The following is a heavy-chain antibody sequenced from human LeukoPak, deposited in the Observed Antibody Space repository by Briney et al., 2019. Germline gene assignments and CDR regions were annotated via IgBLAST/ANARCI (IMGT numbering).Heavy chain of an antibody. CDR3: ARDGASATMGFGC. CDR1: RATVSTSA. CDR2: AIPILVAT. Sequence: PGRLSGTAARATVSTSAISWLSQSPGQRVEWGGGAIPILVATKYAQKFQDRGAITRDDSKSTAYMELSSLRSVDTAVYYCARDGASATMGFGCWGQGTLVTV. J-gene: IGHJ4*02. D-gene: IGHD3-10*01. V-gene: IGHV1-69*05.